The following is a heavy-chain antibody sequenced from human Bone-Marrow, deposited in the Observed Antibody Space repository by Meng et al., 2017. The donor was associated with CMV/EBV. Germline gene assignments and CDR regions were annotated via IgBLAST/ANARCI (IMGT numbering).Heavy chain of an antibody. Sequence: GGSLRLSCAASGFTFSSYSMNWVRQAPGKGLEWVSSISSSSSYIYYADSVKGRFTISRDNAKNSLYLQMNSLRAEDTAVYYCARDNMLALGFDYWGQGTLVTV. V-gene: IGHV3-21*01. CDR2: ISSSSSYI. CDR3: ARDNMLALGFDY. CDR1: GFTFSSYS. J-gene: IGHJ4*02. D-gene: IGHD3-10*02.